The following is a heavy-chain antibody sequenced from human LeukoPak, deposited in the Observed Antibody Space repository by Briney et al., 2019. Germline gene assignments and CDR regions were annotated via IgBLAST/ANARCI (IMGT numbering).Heavy chain of an antibody. J-gene: IGHJ4*02. CDR3: AKDRLDY. Sequence: GGTLRLSCAASRFTFSNYGVNWVRQAPGKGLEWVSYINSRSSTIYYADSVKGRFTISRDNSKNTLYLQMNSLRAEDTAIYYCAKDRLDYWGQGTLVTVSS. V-gene: IGHV3-48*01. CDR2: INSRSSTI. CDR1: RFTFSNYG.